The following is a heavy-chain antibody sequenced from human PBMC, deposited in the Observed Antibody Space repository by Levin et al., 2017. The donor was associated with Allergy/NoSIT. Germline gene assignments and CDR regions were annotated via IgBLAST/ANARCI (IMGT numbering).Heavy chain of an antibody. D-gene: IGHD6-13*01. CDR2: ISWNSGKI. Sequence: SLKISCEASGFRFDDYAMHWVRQAPGKGLEWVSSISWNSGKIDYVDSVKGRFTISRDNAKNSLYLQMNSLRREDSAFYYCAKDMSRVAAAPLESWGQGTLVSVSA. CDR1: GFRFDDYA. V-gene: IGHV3-9*01. J-gene: IGHJ5*02. CDR3: AKDMSRVAAAPLES.